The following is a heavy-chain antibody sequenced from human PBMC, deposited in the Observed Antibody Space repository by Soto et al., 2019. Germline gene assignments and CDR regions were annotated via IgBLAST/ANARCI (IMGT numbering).Heavy chain of an antibody. CDR3: AREQSGAFDI. D-gene: IGHD3-3*01. J-gene: IGHJ3*02. CDR2: ISCDGSNK. Sequence: QVQLVESGGGVVQPGRSLRLSCAASGFTFSSYAMHWVRQAPGKGLEWVAVISCDGSNKYYADSVKGRFTISRDNSKNTLYLQMNSLRAEDTAVYYCAREQSGAFDIWGQGTMVTVSS. CDR1: GFTFSSYA. V-gene: IGHV3-30-3*01.